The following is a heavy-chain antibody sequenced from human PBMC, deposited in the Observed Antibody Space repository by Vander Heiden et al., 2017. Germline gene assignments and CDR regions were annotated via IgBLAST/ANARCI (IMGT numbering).Heavy chain of an antibody. J-gene: IGHJ5*02. CDR2: VDTAGDT. CDR3: ARVRWGSYES. Sequence: EVQLVESGGGLVQPGGSLRLSCAASGFSFSNYDMHWVRQVTGKGLEWVSAVDTAGDTFYPASVKGRFTISREDATNSLYLQMNSLRAGETAVYYCARVRWGSYESWGQGTLVTVSS. CDR1: GFSFSNYD. D-gene: IGHD7-27*01. V-gene: IGHV3-13*01.